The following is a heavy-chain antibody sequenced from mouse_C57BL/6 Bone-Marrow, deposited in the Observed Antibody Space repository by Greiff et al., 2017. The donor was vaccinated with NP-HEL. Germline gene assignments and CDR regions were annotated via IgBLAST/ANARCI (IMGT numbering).Heavy chain of an antibody. CDR1: GYSITSGYY. Sequence: ESGPGLVKPSQSLSLTCSVTGYSITSGYYWNWIRQFPGNKLEWMGYISYDGSNNYNPSLKNRISITRDTSKNQFFLKLNSVTTEDTATYYCARVGTTVVGYFDVWGTGTTVTVSS. D-gene: IGHD1-1*01. CDR3: ARVGTTVVGYFDV. V-gene: IGHV3-6*01. J-gene: IGHJ1*03. CDR2: ISYDGSN.